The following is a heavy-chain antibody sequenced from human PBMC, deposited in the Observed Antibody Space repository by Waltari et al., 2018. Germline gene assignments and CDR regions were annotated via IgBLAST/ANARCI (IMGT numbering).Heavy chain of an antibody. D-gene: IGHD3-3*01. V-gene: IGHV4-61*02. CDR2: IYTSGST. CDR1: GGSISSGSYY. J-gene: IGHJ5*02. Sequence: QVQLQESGPGLVKPSQTLSLTCTVSGGSISSGSYYWSWIRQPAGKGLEWIGRIYTSGSTNYNPSLKSRFTISVDTSKNQFSLKLSSVTAADTAVYYCARGNYDFWSGKGNWFDPWGQGTLVTVSS. CDR3: ARGNYDFWSGKGNWFDP.